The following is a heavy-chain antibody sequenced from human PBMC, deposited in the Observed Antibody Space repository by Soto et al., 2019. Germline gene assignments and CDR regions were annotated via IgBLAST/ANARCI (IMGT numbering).Heavy chain of an antibody. J-gene: IGHJ6*02. CDR1: GYTFTSYG. D-gene: IGHD1-26*01. V-gene: IGHV1-18*01. CDR2: ISAYNGNT. CDR3: ASAWGVGVREGYYYGMDV. Sequence: QVQLVQSGAEVKKPGASVKVSCKASGYTFTSYGISWVRQATGQGLEWMGWISAYNGNTNYAQKLQGRVTMTTDTSTSTAYMELRRLRSDDTAVYYCASAWGVGVREGYYYGMDVWGQGTTVTVSS.